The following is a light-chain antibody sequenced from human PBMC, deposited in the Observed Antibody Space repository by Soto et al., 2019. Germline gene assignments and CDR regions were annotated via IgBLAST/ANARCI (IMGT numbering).Light chain of an antibody. CDR2: EVN. CDR1: SSDVGGYNY. V-gene: IGLV2-8*01. J-gene: IGLJ1*01. CDR3: TSYAGGNNV. Sequence: QSALPQPPSASGSPGQSVTISCTGTSSDVGGYNYVSWYQQHPGKVPKLMVYEVNKRPSGVPDRFSGSKSGNTASLTVSGLQAEEEADYYCTSYAGGNNVFGTGTKVTVL.